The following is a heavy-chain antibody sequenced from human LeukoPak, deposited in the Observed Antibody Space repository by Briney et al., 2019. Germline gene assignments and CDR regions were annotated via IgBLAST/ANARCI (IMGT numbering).Heavy chain of an antibody. J-gene: IGHJ4*02. D-gene: IGHD6-6*01. V-gene: IGHV4-61*02. CDR2: IYTSGST. Sequence: SQTLSLTCTVSGGSICSGSYYWGWIRQPAGKGLEWIGRIYTSGSTNYNPSVKSRITISVHSSKNQFSLKLSSVTAADTAVYYCARELEYSSSSPIHYWGQGTLVTVSS. CDR3: ARELEYSSSSPIHY. CDR1: GGSICSGSYY.